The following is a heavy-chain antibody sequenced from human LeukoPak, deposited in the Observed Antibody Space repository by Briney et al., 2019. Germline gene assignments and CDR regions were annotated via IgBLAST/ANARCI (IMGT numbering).Heavy chain of an antibody. CDR3: ARDDRYGSGTLGKRFDP. V-gene: IGHV3-21*01. CDR1: GFISTSFG. CDR2: ITHGGQI. Sequence: GGSLRLSCVAFGFISTSFGMNWVRQAPGKGLDWVSSITHGGQIYYADSVKGRFTISRDNTKNSVYMQMDNLRDDDTAVYFCARDDRYGSGTLGKRFDPWGQGTLVSVSS. J-gene: IGHJ5*02. D-gene: IGHD3-10*01.